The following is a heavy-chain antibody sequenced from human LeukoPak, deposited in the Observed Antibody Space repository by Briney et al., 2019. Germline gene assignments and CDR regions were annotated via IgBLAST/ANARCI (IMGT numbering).Heavy chain of an antibody. CDR1: GGSISSSSYY. J-gene: IGHJ4*02. D-gene: IGHD6-19*01. CDR3: ARHIIGWPYHFDY. CDR2: IYFSGST. Sequence: SETLSLTCTVSGGSISSSSYYWGWIRQPPGKGLEWIGSIYFSGSTYYNPSLKSRVTISVDTSKNQFSLKLSSVTAADTAVYYCARHIIGWPYHFDYWGQGALVTVSS. V-gene: IGHV4-39*01.